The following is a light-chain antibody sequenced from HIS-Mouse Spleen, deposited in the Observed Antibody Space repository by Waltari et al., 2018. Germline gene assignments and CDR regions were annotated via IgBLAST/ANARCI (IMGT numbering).Light chain of an antibody. CDR3: QQYNSWWT. Sequence: DIQMTQSTSTLSASVGDRVTITCRARQSISSWVAWYQQKPGKAPKLLIYKASSLESGVPSRFSGSGSGTEFTLTISSLQPDDFATYYCQQYNSWWTFGQGTKVEIK. CDR2: KAS. CDR1: QSISSW. V-gene: IGKV1-5*03. J-gene: IGKJ1*01.